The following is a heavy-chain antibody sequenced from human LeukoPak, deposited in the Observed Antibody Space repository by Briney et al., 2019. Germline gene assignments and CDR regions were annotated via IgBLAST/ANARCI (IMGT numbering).Heavy chain of an antibody. CDR2: INTYSSNT. V-gene: IGHV1-18*01. CDR1: GYTFTTYG. D-gene: IGHD3-22*01. Sequence: ASVKVSCKASGYTFTTYGISWVRQAPGQGLEWMGWINTYSSNTNYAQKLQGRVTMTTHTSTSTAYMGLRSLRSDDTAVYYCARSAYDTSGYYARAFDIWGQGTMVTVSS. J-gene: IGHJ3*02. CDR3: ARSAYDTSGYYARAFDI.